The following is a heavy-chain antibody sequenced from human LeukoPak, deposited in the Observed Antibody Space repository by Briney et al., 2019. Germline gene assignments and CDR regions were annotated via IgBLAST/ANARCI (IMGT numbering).Heavy chain of an antibody. CDR3: ARGPCYYDSSGYYVIGMDV. CDR1: GGSIRSSYYY. Sequence: SETLSLTCTVSGGSIRSSYYYWSWIRQPPGKGLEWIGEINHSGSTNYNPSLKSRVTISVDTSKNQFSLKLSSVTAADTAVYYCARGPCYYDSSGYYVIGMDVWGQGTTVTVSS. V-gene: IGHV4-39*07. CDR2: INHSGST. J-gene: IGHJ6*02. D-gene: IGHD3-22*01.